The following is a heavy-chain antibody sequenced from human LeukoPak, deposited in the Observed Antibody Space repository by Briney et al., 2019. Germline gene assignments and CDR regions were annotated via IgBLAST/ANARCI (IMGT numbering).Heavy chain of an antibody. CDR3: AELGITMIGGV. V-gene: IGHV3-11*04. D-gene: IGHD3-10*02. CDR2: ISSSGDTI. CDR1: GFTFSYYY. Sequence: PGGSLRLSCAASGFTFSYYYMSWIRLAPGKGLEWVSYISSSGDTIYYADSVQGRFTISRDNAKNSLYLQMNSLRAEDTAVYYCAELGITMIGGVWGKGTTVTISS. J-gene: IGHJ6*04.